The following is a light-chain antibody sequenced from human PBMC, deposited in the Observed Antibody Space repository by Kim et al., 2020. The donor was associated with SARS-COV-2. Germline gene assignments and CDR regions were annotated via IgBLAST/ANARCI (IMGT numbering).Light chain of an antibody. V-gene: IGKV3-15*01. J-gene: IGKJ4*01. Sequence: SPGDRDTLSCRASQSVNSNLAWYQQRPGQAPRLLIYGASTRATDVPARFSGSGSGTEFTLTISSLQSEDFATYFCQQYSLWPALSFGGGTKVDIK. CDR1: QSVNSN. CDR2: GAS. CDR3: QQYSLWPALS.